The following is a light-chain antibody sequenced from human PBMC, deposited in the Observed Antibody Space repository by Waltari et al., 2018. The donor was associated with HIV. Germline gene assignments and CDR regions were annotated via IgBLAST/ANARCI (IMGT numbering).Light chain of an antibody. CDR1: SSEIGAYEY. Sequence: QSALTQPASVSGSPGQSITISCTGTSSEIGAYEYVPWYRHHPDKAPQLLLYDVCYRPSGVSHRFSGSKSGNTASLTISGLQAEDGAVYSCSSYTTTNTIIFVGGTKLTVL. CDR2: DVC. V-gene: IGLV2-14*03. CDR3: SSYTTTNTII. J-gene: IGLJ2*01.